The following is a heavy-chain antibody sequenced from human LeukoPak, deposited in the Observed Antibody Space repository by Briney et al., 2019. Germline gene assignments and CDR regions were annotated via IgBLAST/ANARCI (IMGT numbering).Heavy chain of an antibody. V-gene: IGHV4-39*01. D-gene: IGHD6-6*01. CDR1: GGSISSSSYY. Sequence: SETLSLTCTVSGGSISSSSYYWGWIRQPPGKGLEWIGSIYYSGSTYYNPSLKSRVTISVDTSKNQFSLKLSSVTAADTAVYYCATLGGRQLVYYYYYGMDVWGQGTTVTVSS. J-gene: IGHJ6*02. CDR3: ATLGGRQLVYYYYYGMDV. CDR2: IYYSGST.